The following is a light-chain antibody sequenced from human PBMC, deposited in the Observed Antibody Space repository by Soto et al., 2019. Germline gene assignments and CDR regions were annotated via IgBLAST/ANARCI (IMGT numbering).Light chain of an antibody. V-gene: IGKV3-20*01. J-gene: IGKJ2*01. CDR2: GTS. Sequence: EIVLTQSPGTLSLSPGERATLSCRASQSISSGYLTWYQQKPGQAPRLLIYGTSSRATGIPDRFTGSGSGTDFTLTISRLEPEDFAVYYCQQYGSSFRYIFRQGTKVEIK. CDR3: QQYGSSFRYI. CDR1: QSISSGY.